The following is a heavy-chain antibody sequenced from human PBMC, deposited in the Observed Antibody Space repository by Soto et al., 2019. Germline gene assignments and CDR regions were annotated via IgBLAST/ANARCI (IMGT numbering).Heavy chain of an antibody. CDR1: GGTFSSYA. Sequence: SVKVSCKASGGTFSSYAISWVRQAPGQGLEWMGGIIPIFGTANYAQKFQGRVTITADESTSTAYMELSSLRSEDTAVYYCARGTAMVADAFDIWGQGTMVTVSS. D-gene: IGHD5-18*01. CDR3: ARGTAMVADAFDI. V-gene: IGHV1-69*13. CDR2: IIPIFGTA. J-gene: IGHJ3*02.